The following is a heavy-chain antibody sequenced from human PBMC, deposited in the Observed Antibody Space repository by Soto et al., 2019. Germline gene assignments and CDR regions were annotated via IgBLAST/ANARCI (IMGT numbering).Heavy chain of an antibody. J-gene: IGHJ4*02. CDR1: GYRFSSFW. V-gene: IGHV5-51*01. Sequence: GESLKISCKISGYRFSSFWIAWVRQKPGKGLEWMGIIYPGDATTRYSPSFQGQVTISADRSISTAYLQWNSLKASDTAMYYCARRGAPRSIDYWGQGTLVTVSS. CDR2: IYPGDATT. D-gene: IGHD3-10*01. CDR3: ARRGAPRSIDY.